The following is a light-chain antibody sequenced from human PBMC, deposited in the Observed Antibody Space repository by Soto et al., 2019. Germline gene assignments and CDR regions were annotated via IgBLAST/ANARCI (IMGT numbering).Light chain of an antibody. Sequence: TQSPSTLSASLGDRVTITCRASQSISSSYLAWYQQKPGQAPRLLIYGASSRATGIPDRFSGSGSGTDFTLTISRLEPEDFAVYYCQQYGSSRTFGQGTKVDIK. V-gene: IGKV3-20*01. CDR2: GAS. CDR1: QSISSSY. J-gene: IGKJ1*01. CDR3: QQYGSSRT.